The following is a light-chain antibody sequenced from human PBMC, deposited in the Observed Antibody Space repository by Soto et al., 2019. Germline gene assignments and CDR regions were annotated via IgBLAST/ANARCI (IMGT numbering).Light chain of an antibody. J-gene: IGKJ2*01. CDR2: WAS. Sequence: DIVMTQSPDSLAVSLGERATINCKSSQSVLYSSNNKNYLDWYQQKPGQPPKLLIYWASTRESGVPDRFSGSGSGTDVALTISSLQAEDVAVYYCQQYHPTPPTFAQGTKLQIQ. CDR1: QSVLYSSNNKNY. CDR3: QQYHPTPPT. V-gene: IGKV4-1*01.